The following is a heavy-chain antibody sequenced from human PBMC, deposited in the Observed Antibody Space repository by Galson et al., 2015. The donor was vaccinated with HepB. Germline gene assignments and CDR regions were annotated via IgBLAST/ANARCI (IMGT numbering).Heavy chain of an antibody. Sequence: SVKVSCKASGGTFSSYTISWVRQAPGQGLEWMGRIIPILGIANYAQKFQGRVTITADKSTSTAYMELSSLRSEDTAVYYCATQKGGLGYCSSTSCLEYYYYYMDVWGKGTTVTVSS. CDR2: IIPILGIA. CDR1: GGTFSSYT. V-gene: IGHV1-69*02. D-gene: IGHD2-2*01. CDR3: ATQKGGLGYCSSTSCLEYYYYYMDV. J-gene: IGHJ6*03.